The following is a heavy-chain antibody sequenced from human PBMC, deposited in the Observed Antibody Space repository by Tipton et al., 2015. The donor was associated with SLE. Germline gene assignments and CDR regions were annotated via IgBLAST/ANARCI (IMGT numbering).Heavy chain of an antibody. J-gene: IGHJ3*01. D-gene: IGHD4-23*01. Sequence: TLSLTCAVYGGSFSGYYWSWIRQPPGKGLEWIGEINHSGSTNYNPSLKSRVTISVDTSKNQFSLKLSSVTAADTAVYYCARERAPTVVTRVAEAFDVWGQGTMVTVSS. CDR2: INHSGST. V-gene: IGHV4-34*01. CDR3: ARERAPTVVTRVAEAFDV. CDR1: GGSFSGYY.